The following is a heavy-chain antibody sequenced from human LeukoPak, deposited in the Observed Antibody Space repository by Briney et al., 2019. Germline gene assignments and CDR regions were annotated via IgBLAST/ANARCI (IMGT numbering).Heavy chain of an antibody. CDR2: IYYSGST. V-gene: IGHV4-59*11. J-gene: IGHJ3*02. CDR1: GGSISSHY. CDR3: ARGRRQSNPRSRSDAFDI. D-gene: IGHD3-10*01. Sequence: NPSETLSLTCTVSGGSISSHYWSWIRQPPGKGLEWIGYIYYSGSTNYNPSLMSRVTISVDTSKNQFSLKLSSVTAADTAVYYCARGRRQSNPRSRSDAFDIWGQGTMVTVSS.